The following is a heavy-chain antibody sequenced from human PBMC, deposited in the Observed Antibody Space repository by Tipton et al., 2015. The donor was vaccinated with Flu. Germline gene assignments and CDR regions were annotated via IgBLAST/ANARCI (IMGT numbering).Heavy chain of an antibody. D-gene: IGHD4-11*01. Sequence: TLSLTCAVYGGSFSGYYWTWIRQPPGKGLEWIGEINRSGSTNYNPSLKSRVTISVDTSKNQFSLEMRSVTAADMAVYYCARRDFSNYVSDPKNWFDRWGQGTLVTVSS. V-gene: IGHV4-34*01. CDR2: INRSGST. J-gene: IGHJ5*02. CDR1: GGSFSGYY. CDR3: ARRDFSNYVSDPKNWFDR.